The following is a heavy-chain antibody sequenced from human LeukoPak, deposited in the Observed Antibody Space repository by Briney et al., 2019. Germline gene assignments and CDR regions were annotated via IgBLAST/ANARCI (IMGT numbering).Heavy chain of an antibody. D-gene: IGHD2-15*01. J-gene: IGHJ4*02. CDR2: IAEDGSEK. CDR1: GFTFSNHW. Sequence: GGSLRLSCAASGFTFSNHWMSWVRRAPGKGLEWVANIAEDGSEKYYVDSVKGRFTISRDNAENSLYLQMNSLRAEDTAVYYCARDRYCSGDWGQGTLVTVSS. V-gene: IGHV3-7*01. CDR3: ARDRYCSGD.